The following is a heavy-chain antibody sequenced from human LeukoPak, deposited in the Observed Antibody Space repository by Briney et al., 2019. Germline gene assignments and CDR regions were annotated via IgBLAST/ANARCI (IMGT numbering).Heavy chain of an antibody. CDR1: GFTFSSYE. J-gene: IGHJ4*02. V-gene: IGHV3-48*03. CDR3: ARGRGKLDY. CDR2: ISSSVSTI. D-gene: IGHD3-10*01. Sequence: GGSLRLSCAASGFTFSSYEMNWVRQAPGKGLEWVSYISSSVSTIYYADSVKGRFTISRDNANNSLYLQMNSLRAEDTAVYYCARGRGKLDYWGQGTLVTVSS.